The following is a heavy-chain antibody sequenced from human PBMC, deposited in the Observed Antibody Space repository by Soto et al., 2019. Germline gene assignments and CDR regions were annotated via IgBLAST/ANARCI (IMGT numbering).Heavy chain of an antibody. CDR3: ASQYYYDSSGYLYK. D-gene: IGHD3-22*01. CDR2: IHNSGST. Sequence: PSETLSLTCTVSGGSISSSSYYWGWIRQPPGKGLEWIGSIHNSGSTYYNPSLKSRVTISVNTSKNQFSLKLSSVTAADTAVYYCASQYYYDSSGYLYKWGQGTLVTVSS. J-gene: IGHJ4*02. V-gene: IGHV4-39*01. CDR1: GGSISSSSYY.